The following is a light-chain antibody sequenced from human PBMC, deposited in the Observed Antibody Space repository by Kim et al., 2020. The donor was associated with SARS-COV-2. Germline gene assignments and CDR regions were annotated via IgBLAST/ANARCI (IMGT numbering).Light chain of an antibody. Sequence: LSPGERATLSCRASQSVSSYLAWYQQKPGQAPRLLIYDASNRATGIPARFSGSGSGTDFTLTISSLEPKDFAVYYCQQRSNWPGTFGPGTKVDIK. J-gene: IGKJ3*01. V-gene: IGKV3-11*01. CDR3: QQRSNWPGT. CDR1: QSVSSY. CDR2: DAS.